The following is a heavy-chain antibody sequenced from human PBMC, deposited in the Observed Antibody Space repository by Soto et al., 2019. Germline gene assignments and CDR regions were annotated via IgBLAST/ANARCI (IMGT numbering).Heavy chain of an antibody. J-gene: IGHJ4*02. CDR1: GFTFSNYA. CDR2: ISGSGYSI. Sequence: GGSLRLSCAASGFTFSNYAMSWVRQAPGKGLEWVSAISGSGYSIYYADSVKGRFTISRDNSKNTLYLQMNSLRAEDTAVYYCAKELDSGYDWLGDYWGQGTLVTVSS. CDR3: AKELDSGYDWLGDY. D-gene: IGHD5-12*01. V-gene: IGHV3-23*01.